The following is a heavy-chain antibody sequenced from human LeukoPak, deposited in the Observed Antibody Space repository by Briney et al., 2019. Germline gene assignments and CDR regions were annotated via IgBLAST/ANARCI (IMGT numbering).Heavy chain of an antibody. D-gene: IGHD2-2*01. Sequence: GASLRLSCAASGFTFSSYAMSWVRQAPGKGLEWVSAISGSGGSTYYADSVKGRFTISRDNSKNTLYLQMNSLRAEDTAVYYCAEREKYQLLSRIYYFDYWGQGTLVTVSS. CDR2: ISGSGGST. CDR3: AEREKYQLLSRIYYFDY. V-gene: IGHV3-23*01. CDR1: GFTFSSYA. J-gene: IGHJ4*02.